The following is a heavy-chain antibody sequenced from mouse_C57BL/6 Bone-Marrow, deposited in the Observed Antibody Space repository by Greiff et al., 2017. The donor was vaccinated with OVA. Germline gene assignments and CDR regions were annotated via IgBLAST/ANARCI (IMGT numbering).Heavy chain of an antibody. CDR3: TRYRRLRHYFDY. CDR2: IYPGNSDT. D-gene: IGHD2-2*01. J-gene: IGHJ2*01. V-gene: IGHV1-5*01. Sequence: VQLQQSGPVLARPGASVKMSCKTSGYTFTSYWMHWVKQRPGQGLEWIGAIYPGNSDTSYNQKFKGKAKLTAVTSASTAYMELSSLTNEDSAVYYCTRYRRLRHYFDYWGQGTTLTVSS. CDR1: GYTFTSYW.